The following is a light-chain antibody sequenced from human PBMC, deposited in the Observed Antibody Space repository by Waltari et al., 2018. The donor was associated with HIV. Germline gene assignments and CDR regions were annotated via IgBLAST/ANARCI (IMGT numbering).Light chain of an antibody. Sequence: DTQMTQSPDTLSASVGARVTIVCRANESLSSWLAWYQQRPGMRPKLLIYKASVLERGVSARFSGSGSGTNFALTISDLQADDVATYFCQQYNSYPLTFGGGTKVGI. J-gene: IGKJ4*01. CDR3: QQYNSYPLT. CDR1: ESLSSW. V-gene: IGKV1-5*03. CDR2: KAS.